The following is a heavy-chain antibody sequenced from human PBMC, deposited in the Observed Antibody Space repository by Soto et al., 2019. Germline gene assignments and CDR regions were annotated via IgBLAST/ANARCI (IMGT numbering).Heavy chain of an antibody. CDR3: TTLGSITIFGVVIHSGGMDV. CDR1: GFTFSNAW. Sequence: GALSLSSEASGFTFSNAWIIWVRQAPGKGLELVGRIKSKTDGGTTDYAAPVKGRFTISRDDSKNTLYLQMNSLKTEDTAVYYCTTLGSITIFGVVIHSGGMDVWGQGTTVTVSS. J-gene: IGHJ6*02. CDR2: IKSKTDGGTT. V-gene: IGHV3-15*01. D-gene: IGHD3-3*01.